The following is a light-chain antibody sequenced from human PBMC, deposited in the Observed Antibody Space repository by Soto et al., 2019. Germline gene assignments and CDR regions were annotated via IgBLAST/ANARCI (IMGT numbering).Light chain of an antibody. V-gene: IGKV3-15*01. CDR1: QSINSN. Sequence: VMTQSPATLSVSPGERATLSCTASQSINSNLAWYQQRPGQAPRLLIYGASTRATGIPARFSGSGSGTEFTLTISSLQSEDFAVYYCQQYNNWWTFGQGTKGDIK. J-gene: IGKJ1*01. CDR3: QQYNNWWT. CDR2: GAS.